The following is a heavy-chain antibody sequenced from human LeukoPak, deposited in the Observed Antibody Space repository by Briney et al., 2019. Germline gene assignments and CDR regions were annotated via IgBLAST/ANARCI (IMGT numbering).Heavy chain of an antibody. D-gene: IGHD3-9*01. V-gene: IGHV3-48*03. CDR3: ARDTLNGPFVISLDY. J-gene: IGHJ4*02. Sequence: GGSLRLSCAASGFSFTSYEMNWVRQAPGKGREWVSHISSDGRVGRYVDSVRGRFTMSRDNAKNLLFLQMNGLRVEDTAVYYCARDTLNGPFVISLDYWGQGALVTVSS. CDR2: ISSDGRVG. CDR1: GFSFTSYE.